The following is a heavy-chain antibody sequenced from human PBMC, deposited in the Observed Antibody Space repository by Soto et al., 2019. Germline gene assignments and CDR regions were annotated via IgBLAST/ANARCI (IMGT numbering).Heavy chain of an antibody. CDR3: ARGCTVTEVNTSRWFDP. CDR1: GGSFSGYY. CDR2: INHSGST. V-gene: IGHV4-34*01. D-gene: IGHD4-17*01. J-gene: IGHJ5*02. Sequence: SETLSLTCAVYGGSFSGYYWSWIRQPPGKGLEWIGEINHSGSTNYNPSLKSRVTISVDTSKNQFSLKLSSVTAADTAVYYCARGCTVTEVNTSRWFDPWGQGTLVTVSS.